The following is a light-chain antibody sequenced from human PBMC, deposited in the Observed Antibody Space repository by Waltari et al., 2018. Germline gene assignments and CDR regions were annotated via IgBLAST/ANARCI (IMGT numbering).Light chain of an antibody. CDR2: KIN. V-gene: IGLV8-61*01. CDR1: SGSVSTTSY. Sequence: QTVVTQEPSLSVSPGGTVTLTCALRSGSVSTTSYATWYQQTPGQAPRTLVYKINNRSSGVPDGFSGSILGNKVALTITGAQADDESDYYCALYMGSGIWVFGGGTKLTVL. J-gene: IGLJ3*02. CDR3: ALYMGSGIWV.